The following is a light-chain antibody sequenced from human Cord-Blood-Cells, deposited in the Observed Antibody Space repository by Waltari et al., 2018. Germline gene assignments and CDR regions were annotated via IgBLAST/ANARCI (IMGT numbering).Light chain of an antibody. J-gene: IGKJ5*01. CDR1: QSVSNY. CDR3: QQRSNWIT. V-gene: IGKV3-11*01. Sequence: DIVLTQSPATLSLSPGERATLSCRASQSVSNYLAWYQQKPGKAPRLLIYDAANRATGIPARFSGSGSGTDFTLTISSLEPEDFAVYYCQQRSNWITFGQGTRLEIK. CDR2: DAA.